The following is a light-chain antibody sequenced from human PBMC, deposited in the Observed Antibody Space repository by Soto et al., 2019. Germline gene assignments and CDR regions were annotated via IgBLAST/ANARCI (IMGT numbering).Light chain of an antibody. Sequence: QSVLTQPASVSGSPGQSITVSCTGTSDDIGRYNHVSWYQQHPGKAPKLMISEVTNRPSGVSNRFSGSKSDNTASLTISRLQAEDEADYYCCSYALLFGTGTKVTVL. V-gene: IGLV2-14*01. CDR1: SDDIGRYNH. CDR2: EVT. J-gene: IGLJ1*01. CDR3: CSYALL.